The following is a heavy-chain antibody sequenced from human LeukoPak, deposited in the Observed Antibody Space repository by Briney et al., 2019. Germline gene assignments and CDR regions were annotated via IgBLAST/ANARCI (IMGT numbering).Heavy chain of an antibody. CDR1: GFTFDDYA. CDR2: ISWNSGSI. J-gene: IGHJ5*02. Sequence: GGSLRLSCAASGFTFDDYAMHWVRQAPGKGLEWVSGISWNSGSIGYADSVKGRFTISRDNAKNSLYLQMNSLRAEDTALYYCAKDITARQLVQNNWFDPWGQGTLVTVSS. CDR3: AKDITARQLVQNNWFDP. D-gene: IGHD6-13*01. V-gene: IGHV3-9*01.